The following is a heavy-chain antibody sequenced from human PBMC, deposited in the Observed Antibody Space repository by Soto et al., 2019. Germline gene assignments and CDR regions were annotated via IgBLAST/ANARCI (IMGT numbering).Heavy chain of an antibody. CDR3: ALRSMAVVPEY. Sequence: QVQLQESGPGLVKPSETLSLTCAVSGDSISSYYCMWIRKPPGKGLESIGYLYYGRSANYNPSLKSRLTLSVYTSTNQCSLTLSSMTAADTAVYYCALRSMAVVPEYWGQGTLVTVSS. D-gene: IGHD3-22*01. J-gene: IGHJ4*02. CDR1: GDSISSYY. CDR2: LYYGRSA. V-gene: IGHV4-59*01.